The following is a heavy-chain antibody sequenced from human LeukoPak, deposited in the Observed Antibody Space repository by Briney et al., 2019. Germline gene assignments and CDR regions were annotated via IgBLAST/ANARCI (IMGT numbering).Heavy chain of an antibody. J-gene: IGHJ4*02. V-gene: IGHV3-21*04. CDR3: AKGSYDSSGYYNFDY. CDR1: GLTFSTSG. Sequence: GGSLRLSCTTSGLTFSTSGFNWVRQAPGKGLEWVASIGPTGFDRYHADSIKGRFTISRDNAKNSLYLQMNSLRAEDMALYYCAKGSYDSSGYYNFDYWGQGTLVTVSS. CDR2: IGPTGFDR. D-gene: IGHD3-22*01.